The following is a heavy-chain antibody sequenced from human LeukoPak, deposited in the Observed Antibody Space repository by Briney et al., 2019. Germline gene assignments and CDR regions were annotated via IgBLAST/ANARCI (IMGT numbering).Heavy chain of an antibody. Sequence: SETLSLTCTVSGYSISSGYYWGWIRQPPGKGLEWIGSIYHSGSTYYNPSLKSRVTISVDTSKNQFSLKVSSVTAADTAVYYCARVFDSGSQAYFYYMDVWGKGTTVTISS. D-gene: IGHD3-10*01. J-gene: IGHJ6*03. V-gene: IGHV4-38-2*02. CDR3: ARVFDSGSQAYFYYMDV. CDR1: GYSISSGYY. CDR2: IYHSGST.